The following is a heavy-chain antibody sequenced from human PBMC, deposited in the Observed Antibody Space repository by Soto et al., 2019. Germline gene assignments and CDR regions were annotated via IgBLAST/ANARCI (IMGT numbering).Heavy chain of an antibody. V-gene: IGHV4-31*03. J-gene: IGHJ3*02. CDR1: GGSISSGGYY. CDR2: IYYSGST. CDR3: AREGYDFWSGYNGRYAFDI. Sequence: QVQLQESGPGLVKPSQTLSLTCTVSGGSISSGGYYWSWIRQHPGKGLEWIGYIYYSGSTYSNPSLKSRVTISVDTSKNQCSLKMSSVTAADTAVYYCAREGYDFWSGYNGRYAFDIWGQGTMVTVSS. D-gene: IGHD3-3*01.